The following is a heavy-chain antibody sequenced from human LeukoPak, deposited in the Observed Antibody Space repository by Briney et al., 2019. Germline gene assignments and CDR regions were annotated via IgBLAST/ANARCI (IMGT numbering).Heavy chain of an antibody. V-gene: IGHV3-23*01. J-gene: IGHJ4*02. D-gene: IGHD1-26*01. CDR2: ISGSGENT. CDR3: AKATGTLGN. Sequence: GGSLRLSCTASGFTFSSHGMSWVRQAPGKGLEWVSAISGSGENTYYADSVKGRFTISRDNSKNTLYLQMNSLTAEDTATYYCAKATGTLGNWGQGTLVTVSS. CDR1: GFTFSSHG.